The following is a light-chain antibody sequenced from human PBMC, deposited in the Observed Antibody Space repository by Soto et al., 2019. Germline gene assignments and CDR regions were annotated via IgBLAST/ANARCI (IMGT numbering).Light chain of an antibody. CDR2: AAS. Sequence: ASQGISNYLAWYQQKPGKVPKLLIYAASTLQSGVPSRFSGSGSGTDFTLTISRLEPEDFAVYYCQQYVSSPWAFGQGTKVDIK. CDR1: QGISNY. CDR3: QQYVSSPWA. V-gene: IGKV1-27*01. J-gene: IGKJ1*01.